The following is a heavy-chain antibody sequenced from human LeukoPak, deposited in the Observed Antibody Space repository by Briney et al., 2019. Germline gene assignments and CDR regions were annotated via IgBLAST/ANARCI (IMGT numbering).Heavy chain of an antibody. D-gene: IGHD6-13*01. J-gene: IGHJ4*02. V-gene: IGHV3-30*03. CDR1: VFTFSSYG. CDR2: ISYDGSNK. Sequence: GGSLRLSCAASVFTFSSYGMHWVRQAPGKGLEWVAVISYDGSNKYYADSVKGRFTISRDNSKNTLYLQMNSLRAEDTAVYYCAIGPKRTYSSSPIDYWGQGTLVTVSS. CDR3: AIGPKRTYSSSPIDY.